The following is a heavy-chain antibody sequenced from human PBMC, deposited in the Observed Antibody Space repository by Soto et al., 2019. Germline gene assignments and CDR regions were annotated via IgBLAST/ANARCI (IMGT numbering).Heavy chain of an antibody. V-gene: IGHV4-59*08. D-gene: IGHD6-19*01. CDR3: ARRDPSGWYYFDY. Sequence: PSETLSLTCTVSGDSIRSYYWSWIRQPPGKGLEWIAYIYYTGSTNSNPSLKSRVTISIDTSKDQFSLQLSSVTATDTAVYFCARRDPSGWYYFDYWGQGTLVTVSS. J-gene: IGHJ4*02. CDR1: GDSIRSYY. CDR2: IYYTGST.